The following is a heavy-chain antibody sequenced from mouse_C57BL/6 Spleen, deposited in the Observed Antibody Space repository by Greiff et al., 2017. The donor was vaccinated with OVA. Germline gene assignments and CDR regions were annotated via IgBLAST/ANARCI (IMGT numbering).Heavy chain of an antibody. V-gene: IGHV5-9-1*02. J-gene: IGHJ1*03. Sequence: EVHLVESGEGLVKPGGSLKLSCAASGFTFSSYAMSWVRQTPEKRLEWVAYISSGGDYIYYADTVKGRFTISRDNARNTLYLQMSSLKSEDTAMYYCTRDRKTGTGGYFDVWGTGTTVTVSS. CDR3: TRDRKTGTGGYFDV. CDR2: ISSGGDYI. CDR1: GFTFSSYA. D-gene: IGHD4-1*01.